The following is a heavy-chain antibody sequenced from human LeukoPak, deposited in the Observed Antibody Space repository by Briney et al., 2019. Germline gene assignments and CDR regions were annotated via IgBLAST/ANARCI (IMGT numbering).Heavy chain of an antibody. D-gene: IGHD5-18*01. CDR2: INPNSGGT. CDR1: GYTFTGYY. V-gene: IGHV1-2*02. Sequence: ASVKVSCKASGYTFTGYYMHWVRQAPGQGLEWMGWINPNSGGTNYAQKFQGRVTITRDTSISTAYMELSRLRSDDTAVYYCARDLVDTAMDDYWGQGTLVTVSS. J-gene: IGHJ4*02. CDR3: ARDLVDTAMDDY.